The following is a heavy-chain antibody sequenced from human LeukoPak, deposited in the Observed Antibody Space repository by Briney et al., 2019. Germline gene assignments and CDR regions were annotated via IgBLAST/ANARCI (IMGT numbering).Heavy chain of an antibody. Sequence: PSESLSLTCTVSGYSISNAYYWGWMRQPPGKGREWIGSLYHIGSTYYNPSLKSRFPTSVDTSKNRFSLKLTSVTAADTAVYYCARVTGYMIEDYFDYWGQGTLVTVSS. CDR2: LYHIGST. D-gene: IGHD3-22*01. CDR1: GYSISNAYY. V-gene: IGHV4-38-2*02. CDR3: ARVTGYMIEDYFDY. J-gene: IGHJ4*02.